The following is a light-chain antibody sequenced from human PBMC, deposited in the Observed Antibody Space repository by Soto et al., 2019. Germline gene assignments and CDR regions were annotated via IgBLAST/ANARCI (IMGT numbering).Light chain of an antibody. CDR3: GSYTSSSSLVV. J-gene: IGLJ2*01. CDR2: DVS. CDR1: SSDVGGYNY. V-gene: IGLV2-14*01. Sequence: QSALTQPASVSGSPGQSITISCTGTSSDVGGYNYVSWYQQHPGKAPKLMIYDVSNRSSGVSNRFSGSKSGNTASLTISGLQAEDEADYYCGSYTSSSSLVVFGGGTKLTVL.